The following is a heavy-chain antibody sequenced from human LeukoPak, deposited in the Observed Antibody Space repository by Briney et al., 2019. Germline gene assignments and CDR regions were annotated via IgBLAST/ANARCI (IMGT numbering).Heavy chain of an antibody. Sequence: GGSLRLSCTASGFTFGDYAMSWVRQAPGKGLEWVGFIRSKAFGGTGEYAASVKGRFTISRDDTKSIAYLYMNSLKTEDTAIHYCSRFIYCSGGSCCFDPWGQGTLVTVSS. CDR3: SRFIYCSGGSCCFDP. J-gene: IGHJ5*02. V-gene: IGHV3-49*04. D-gene: IGHD2-15*01. CDR2: IRSKAFGGTG. CDR1: GFTFGDYA.